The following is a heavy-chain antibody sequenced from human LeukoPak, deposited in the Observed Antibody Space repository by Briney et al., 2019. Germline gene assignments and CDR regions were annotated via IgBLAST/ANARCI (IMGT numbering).Heavy chain of an antibody. Sequence: GSLRISCAASEFTFINSGLHWVRQAPGKGLEWVAATSSDGKIKYYAGSVEGRFTISRDNSKNTLYLQMDSLRAEDTALYYCAKKGASGMNRQADNWGQGTLVTVSS. CDR3: AKKGASGMNRQADN. D-gene: IGHD3-10*01. V-gene: IGHV3-30*18. CDR2: TSSDGKIK. J-gene: IGHJ4*02. CDR1: EFTFINSG.